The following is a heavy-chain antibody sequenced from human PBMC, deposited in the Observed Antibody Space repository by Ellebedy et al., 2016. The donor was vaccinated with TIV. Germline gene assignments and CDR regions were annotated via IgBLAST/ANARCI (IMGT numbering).Heavy chain of an antibody. V-gene: IGHV3-30-3*01. CDR1: EFTVSNNY. CDR2: ISYDGSNK. D-gene: IGHD3-3*01. J-gene: IGHJ5*02. Sequence: PGGSLRLSCAASEFTVSNNYMSWVRQAPGKGLEWVAVISYDGSNKYYADSVKGRFTISRDNSKNTLYLQMNSLRAEDTAVYYCARAIYGMGWFDPWGQGTLVTVSS. CDR3: ARAIYGMGWFDP.